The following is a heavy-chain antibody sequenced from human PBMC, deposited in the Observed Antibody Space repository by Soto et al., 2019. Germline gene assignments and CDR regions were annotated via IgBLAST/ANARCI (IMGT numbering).Heavy chain of an antibody. J-gene: IGHJ4*02. CDR3: AKGPSDVFLEWLLYPYFDY. V-gene: IGHV3-9*01. D-gene: IGHD3-3*01. Sequence: PGGSLRLSCAASGFTFDDYAMHWVRQAPGKGLEWVSGISWNSGSIGYADSVKGRFTISRDNAKNSLYLQMNSLRAEDTALYYCAKGPSDVFLEWLLYPYFDYWGQGTLVTVSS. CDR2: ISWNSGSI. CDR1: GFTFDDYA.